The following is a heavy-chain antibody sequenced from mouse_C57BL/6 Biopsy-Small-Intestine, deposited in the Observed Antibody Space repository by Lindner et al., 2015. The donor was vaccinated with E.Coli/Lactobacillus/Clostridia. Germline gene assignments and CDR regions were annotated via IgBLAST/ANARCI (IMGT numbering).Heavy chain of an antibody. D-gene: IGHD1-1*02. CDR2: INPTSGTT. J-gene: IGHJ1*01. V-gene: IGHV1-64*01. CDR1: GYTFTTSY. Sequence: SVKVSCKASGYTFTTSYLHWVRQAPGQGLEWMGIINPTSGTTTYTQKFRGRITMTRDTSTSTVYMELSSLRSEDTAVYYCARSQYCGGDCYYYAFDIWGQGTTVTVSS. CDR3: ARSQYCGGDCYYYAFDI.